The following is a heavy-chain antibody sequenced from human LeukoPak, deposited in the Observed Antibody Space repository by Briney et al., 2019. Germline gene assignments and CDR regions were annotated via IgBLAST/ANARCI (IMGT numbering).Heavy chain of an antibody. CDR2: ISGSGGST. Sequence: GGSLRLSCAASGFTFSSYAVSWVRQAPGKGLEWVSAISGSGGSTYYADSVKGRFTISRDNSKNTLYLQMNSLRAEDTAVYYCANPLWFGELLAYWGQGTLVTVSS. V-gene: IGHV3-23*01. J-gene: IGHJ4*02. D-gene: IGHD3-10*01. CDR1: GFTFSSYA. CDR3: ANPLWFGELLAY.